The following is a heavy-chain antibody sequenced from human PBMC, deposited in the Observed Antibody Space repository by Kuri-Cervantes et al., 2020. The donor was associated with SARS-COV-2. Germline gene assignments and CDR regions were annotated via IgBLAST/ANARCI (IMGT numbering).Heavy chain of an antibody. CDR2: VKHGGGDK. CDR1: GFTFSGFA. Sequence: GGSLRLSCAASGFTFSGFAMIWVRRAPGRGLEWVATVKHGGGDKYYHESVEGRFTISRDNAKNSVYLQMHSLRAEDTAVYLCARDNYNYVGCDYWGQGTLVTVSS. CDR3: ARDNYNYVGCDY. V-gene: IGHV3-7*01. D-gene: IGHD1-1*01. J-gene: IGHJ4*02.